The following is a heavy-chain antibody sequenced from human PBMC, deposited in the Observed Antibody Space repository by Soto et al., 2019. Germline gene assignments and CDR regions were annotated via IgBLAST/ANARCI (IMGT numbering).Heavy chain of an antibody. J-gene: IGHJ6*02. CDR2: TINKANSYTT. V-gene: IGHV3-72*01. CDR1: GFTFSDHY. Sequence: GGSLRLSCAASGFTFSDHYMDWVRQAPGKGLEWVGRTINKANSYTTEYAASVKGRFTISRDDSKNSLYLQMNSLKTEDTAVYYCAIVVVRRYYYGMDVWGQGTTVTVSS. D-gene: IGHD3-22*01. CDR3: AIVVVRRYYYGMDV.